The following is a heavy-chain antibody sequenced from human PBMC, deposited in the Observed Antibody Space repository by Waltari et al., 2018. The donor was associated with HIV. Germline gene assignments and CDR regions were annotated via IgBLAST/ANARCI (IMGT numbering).Heavy chain of an antibody. CDR1: GFTVSSNY. CDR3: ARVGYRDRVDAFDI. V-gene: IGHV3-53*01. J-gene: IGHJ3*02. CDR2: IHSGGTT. Sequence: EMQLVESGGGPIRPGGSLRLSCAASGFTVSSNYMSWVRQAPGKGLEWVSIIHSGGTTDYVDSVKGRFTISRDNSKNILYLQMDSLRDEDTAVYYCARVGYRDRVDAFDIWGQGTMVTVSS. D-gene: IGHD5-18*01.